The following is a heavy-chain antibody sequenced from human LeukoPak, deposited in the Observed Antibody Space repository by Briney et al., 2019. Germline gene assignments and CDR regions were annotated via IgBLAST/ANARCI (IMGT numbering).Heavy chain of an antibody. Sequence: ASVKVSCKASGYTFTSYYMHWVRQAPGQGLEWMGIINPSGGSTSYAQKFQGRVTMTRDTSTSTVYMELSSLRSEDTIVYYDARVEWEYTAMVTGPRGMDVWGQGTTVTVSS. CDR3: ARVEWEYTAMVTGPRGMDV. V-gene: IGHV1-46*03. J-gene: IGHJ6*02. D-gene: IGHD5-18*01. CDR1: GYTFTSYY. CDR2: INPSGGST.